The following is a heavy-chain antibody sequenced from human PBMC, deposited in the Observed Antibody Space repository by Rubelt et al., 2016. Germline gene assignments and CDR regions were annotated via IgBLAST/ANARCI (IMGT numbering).Heavy chain of an antibody. CDR2: INWNGGST. CDR1: RFTFDDHG. D-gene: IGHD1-26*01. J-gene: IGHJ4*02. CDR3: AKDRSYGGFDY. Sequence: EAQLLESGGGLVRPGGSLRLSCAASRFTFDDHGMNWVRQAPGKGLEWVSGINWNGGSTGYADSVKGRFTISRDNAKNSLYLQMNSLRAEDTALYYCAKDRSYGGFDYWGQGTLVTVSS. V-gene: IGHV3-20*04.